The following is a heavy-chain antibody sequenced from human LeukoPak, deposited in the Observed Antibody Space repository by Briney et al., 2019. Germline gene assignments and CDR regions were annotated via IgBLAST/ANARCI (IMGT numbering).Heavy chain of an antibody. V-gene: IGHV4-38-2*01. CDR3: ARLTNWFDP. CDR1: GYSISSGYY. D-gene: IGHD3-10*01. J-gene: IGHJ5*02. Sequence: SETLSLTCAVSGYSISSGYYWGWIRQPPGKGLEGIGSIYHSGSTYYNPSPKSRVTISVDTSKNQFSLKLSSVTAADTAVYYCARLTNWFDPWGQGTLVTVSS. CDR2: IYHSGST.